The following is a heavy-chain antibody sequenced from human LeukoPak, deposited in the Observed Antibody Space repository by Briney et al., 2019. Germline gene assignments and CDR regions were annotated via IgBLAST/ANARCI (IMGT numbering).Heavy chain of an antibody. Sequence: PSETLSLTCTVSGGSISRHYWSWIRQPPGKGLEWIGYIYYSGSTNYNPSLKSRVTISVDTSKNQFSLKLSSVTAADTAVYYCAREFFGSSSTSPYYYHYMDVWGKGTTVTVSS. V-gene: IGHV4-59*11. D-gene: IGHD6-6*01. CDR2: IYYSGST. CDR1: GGSISRHY. CDR3: AREFFGSSSTSPYYYHYMDV. J-gene: IGHJ6*03.